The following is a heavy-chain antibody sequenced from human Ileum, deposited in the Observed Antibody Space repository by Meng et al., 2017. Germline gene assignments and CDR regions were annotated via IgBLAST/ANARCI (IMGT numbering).Heavy chain of an antibody. CDR3: ARKFCSSTSCYIDWFDP. V-gene: IGHV1-18*01. CDR2: ISAYNGNT. Sequence: VRLWQYGAEVKKPGAAVKVSCKASGYTFTSYGISWVRQAPGQGLEWMGWISAYNGNTNYAQKLQGRVTMTTDTSTSTAYMELRSLRSDDTAVYYCARKFCSSTSCYIDWFDPWGQGTLVTVSS. D-gene: IGHD2-2*02. J-gene: IGHJ5*02. CDR1: GYTFTSYG.